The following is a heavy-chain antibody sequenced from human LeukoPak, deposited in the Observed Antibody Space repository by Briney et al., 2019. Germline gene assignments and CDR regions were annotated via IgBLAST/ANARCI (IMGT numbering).Heavy chain of an antibody. D-gene: IGHD5-12*01. V-gene: IGHV3-48*03. CDR3: ARDGYSGYEY. CDR2: ISSSGSTI. Sequence: GGSLRLSCAASGFTFSSYEMNWVRQAPGKGLEWVSYISSSGSTIYYADSVKGRFTISRDNAKNSLYLQMNSLRAEDTAVYYRARDGYSGYEYWGQGTLVTVSS. CDR1: GFTFSSYE. J-gene: IGHJ4*02.